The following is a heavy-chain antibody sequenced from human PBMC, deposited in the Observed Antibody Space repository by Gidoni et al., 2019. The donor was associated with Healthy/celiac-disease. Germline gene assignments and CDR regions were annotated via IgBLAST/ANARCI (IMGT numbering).Heavy chain of an antibody. V-gene: IGHV4-39*01. Sequence: QLQLQESGPGLVKPSETLSLTCTVSGGSISSSSYYWGWIRQPQGKGLEWIGSINYSGSTYYNPSLKSRVTISVDTSKNQFSLKLSSVTAADTAVYYCASFWSGYYVSNWFDPWGQGTLVTVSS. CDR2: INYSGST. CDR1: GGSISSSSYY. D-gene: IGHD3-3*01. J-gene: IGHJ5*02. CDR3: ASFWSGYYVSNWFDP.